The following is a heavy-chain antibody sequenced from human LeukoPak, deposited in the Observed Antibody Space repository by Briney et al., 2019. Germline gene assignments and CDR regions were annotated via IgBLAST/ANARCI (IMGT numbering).Heavy chain of an antibody. D-gene: IGHD3-10*01. CDR1: GGTFSSYA. V-gene: IGHV1-69*06. CDR2: IIPIFGTA. J-gene: IGHJ4*02. Sequence: ASVKVSCKASGGTFSSYAISWVRQTPGQGIEWMGGIIPIFGTANYAQKFQGRVTITADKSTSTAYMELSSLRSEDTAVYYCAGGANYGSTFWGQGTLVTVSS. CDR3: AGGANYGSTF.